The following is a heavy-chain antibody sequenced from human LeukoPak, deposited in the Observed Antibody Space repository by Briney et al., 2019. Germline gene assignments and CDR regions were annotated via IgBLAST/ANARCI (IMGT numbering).Heavy chain of an antibody. J-gene: IGHJ4*02. D-gene: IGHD3-3*01. CDR1: GLSLSDYG. CDR3: AKIRDVWSGYGYFDY. CDR2: ITMNSVR. Sequence: GGSLRLSCSASGLSLSDYGMSWVRQAPGKGLEWVSYITMNSVRIYADSVKGRFTISRDNDKNSVYLQMNNLRAEDTAVYYCAKIRDVWSGYGYFDYWGQGTLVTVSS. V-gene: IGHV3-69-1*01.